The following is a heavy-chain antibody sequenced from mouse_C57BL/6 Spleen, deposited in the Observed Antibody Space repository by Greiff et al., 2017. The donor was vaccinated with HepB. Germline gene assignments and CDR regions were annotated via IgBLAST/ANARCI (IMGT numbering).Heavy chain of an antibody. CDR2: INPNNGGT. CDR1: GYTFTDYY. D-gene: IGHD4-1*01. V-gene: IGHV1-26*01. J-gene: IGHJ2*01. CDR3: ARTLTDYFDY. Sequence: EVQLQQSGPELVKPGASVKISCKASGYTFTDYYMNWVKQSHGKSLEWIGDINPNNGGTSYNQKFKGKATLTVDKSSSTAYMELRSLTSEDSAVYYCARTLTDYFDYWGQSTTLTVSS.